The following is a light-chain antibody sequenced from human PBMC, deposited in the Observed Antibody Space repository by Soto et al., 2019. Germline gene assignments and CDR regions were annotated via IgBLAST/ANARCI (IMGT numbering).Light chain of an antibody. J-gene: IGKJ1*01. V-gene: IGKV3-15*01. CDR1: QSVSNN. CDR2: DTS. Sequence: EIVLTQSPGTLSLSPGERATLSCRASQSVSNNYLAWYQQKPGQAPRLLIYDTSTRAPGIAARFSGSGSGTEFTLTISSLQSEDVAVYYCQQYVHWPPGTFGQGTTVEIK. CDR3: QQYVHWPPGT.